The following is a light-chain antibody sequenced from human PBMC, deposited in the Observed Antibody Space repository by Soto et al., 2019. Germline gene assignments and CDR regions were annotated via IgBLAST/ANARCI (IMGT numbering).Light chain of an antibody. J-gene: IGKJ1*01. CDR1: QSFTNQ. CDR3: HQQLRT. V-gene: IGKV1-27*01. Sequence: DVQMTQSPSSLSASVGDTITISCRASQSFTNQLVWYQQKPGKAPNLLIYGVSSLQMGVPSLFSGTESGTDSTLTISGLQPDDVATYYCHQQLRTFGQGTKVDIK. CDR2: GVS.